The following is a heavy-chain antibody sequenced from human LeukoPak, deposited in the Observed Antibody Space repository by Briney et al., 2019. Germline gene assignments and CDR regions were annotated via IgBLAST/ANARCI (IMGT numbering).Heavy chain of an antibody. Sequence: GASVKVSCKASGYTFTSYGISWVRQAPGQGLEWVGWMSAYNGNTNYAQKLQGRVTMTTDTSTSTAYMELRSLRSDDTAVYYCARGHHCSSTSCYLMSYYYGMDVWGQGTTVTVSS. J-gene: IGHJ6*02. CDR1: GYTFTSYG. D-gene: IGHD2-2*01. CDR2: MSAYNGNT. V-gene: IGHV1-18*01. CDR3: ARGHHCSSTSCYLMSYYYGMDV.